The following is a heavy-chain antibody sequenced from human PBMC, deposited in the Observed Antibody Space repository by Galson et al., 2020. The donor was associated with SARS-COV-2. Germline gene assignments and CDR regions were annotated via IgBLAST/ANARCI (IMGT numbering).Heavy chain of an antibody. V-gene: IGHV4-39*07. J-gene: IGHJ5*02. Sequence: SETLSLTCTVSGGSISGSRYYWGWIRQPPGKGLEWIGSIYYSGSTYYKPSLESRVTISVDTSRNQFSLKLSSVTAADTAVYYCARGFDCFAPWGQGTLVTVSS. CDR1: GGSISGSRYY. CDR2: IYYSGST. CDR3: ARGFDCFAP.